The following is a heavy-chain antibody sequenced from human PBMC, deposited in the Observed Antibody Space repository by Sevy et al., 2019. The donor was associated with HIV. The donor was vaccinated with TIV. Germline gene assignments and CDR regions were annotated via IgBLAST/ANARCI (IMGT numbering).Heavy chain of an antibody. CDR1: GFTFSSFG. J-gene: IGHJ4*01. CDR3: ARDLEFYDHGDYGPAFMPDF. CDR2: IWFDVSNT. D-gene: IGHD4-17*01. V-gene: IGHV3-33*01. Sequence: GSLRLSCAASGFTFSSFGMHSVRQAPVKGLEWLAVIWFDVSNTYYADSVRGRFTISRDIAKNTLHLQMNSLRAEDTAVYYCARDLEFYDHGDYGPAFMPDFWGHGTLVTVSS.